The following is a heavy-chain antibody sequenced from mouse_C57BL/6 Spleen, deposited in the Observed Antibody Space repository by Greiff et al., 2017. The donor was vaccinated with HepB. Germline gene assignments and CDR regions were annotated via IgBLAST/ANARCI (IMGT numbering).Heavy chain of an antibody. CDR3: ARSWDSDG. CDR2: IDPEDGDT. V-gene: IGHV14-2*01. Sequence: VQLQQSGAELVKPGASVKLSCTASGFNIKDYYMHWVKQRTEQGLEWIGRIDPEDGDTNYAPKFQGKATITADTSSNTAYLQLSSLTSEDTAVYYGARSWDSDGWGQGTTLTVAS. CDR1: GFNIKDYY. J-gene: IGHJ2*01.